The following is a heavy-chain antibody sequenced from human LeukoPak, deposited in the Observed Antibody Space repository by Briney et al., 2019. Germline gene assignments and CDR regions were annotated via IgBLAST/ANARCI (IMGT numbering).Heavy chain of an antibody. CDR1: GFTFSSLW. CDR3: ASGSGFLFDH. Sequence: GGSLRLSCAASGFTFSSLWMTWVRQAPGKGLEWVANIKQDGSEIYYVDSVKGRFTISRDDAKNSLYLQMNSLRAEDTAVYYCASGSGFLFDHWGQGTLVTVSS. V-gene: IGHV3-7*01. CDR2: IKQDGSEI. J-gene: IGHJ4*02. D-gene: IGHD6-19*01.